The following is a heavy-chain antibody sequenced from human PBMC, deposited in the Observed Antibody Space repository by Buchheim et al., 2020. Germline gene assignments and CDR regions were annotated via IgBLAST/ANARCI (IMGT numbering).Heavy chain of an antibody. CDR3: ARATTVAGDFDY. Sequence: QVQLVESGGGVVQPGRSLRLSCAASGFTFSSYAMHWVRQAPGKGLEWVAVISYDGSNKYYADSVKGRFTISRDNSKNTLYLQMNSLRAEDTAVYYYARATTVAGDFDYWGQGTL. CDR1: GFTFSSYA. V-gene: IGHV3-30*04. CDR2: ISYDGSNK. D-gene: IGHD6-19*01. J-gene: IGHJ4*02.